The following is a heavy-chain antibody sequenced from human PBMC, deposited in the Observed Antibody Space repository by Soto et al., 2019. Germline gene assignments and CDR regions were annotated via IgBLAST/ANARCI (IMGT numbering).Heavy chain of an antibody. CDR2: INPSGGST. CDR1: GYTFTSYY. Sequence: ASVKVSCKASGYTFTSYYMHWVRQAPGQGLEWMGIINPSGGSTSYAQKFQGRVTMTRDTSTSTVYMELSSLRSEDTAVYYCARAPNWNDGDYWFGPWGQGTLVTVSS. CDR3: ARAPNWNDGDYWFGP. D-gene: IGHD1-20*01. V-gene: IGHV1-46*01. J-gene: IGHJ5*02.